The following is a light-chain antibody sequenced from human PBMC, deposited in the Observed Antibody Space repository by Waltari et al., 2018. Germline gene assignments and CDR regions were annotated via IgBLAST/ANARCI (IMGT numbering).Light chain of an antibody. CDR2: GNH. CDR3: SAWDDSLHGWV. Sequence: QPLLTQPPSASGTPGQRVTLACSVSRSNIGGNTVSWYKQLPGAAPKLLIYGNHQRPSGVPDRFSGSKSGTSASLAISGLQTEDEADYYCSAWDDSLHGWVFGGGTGLTVL. V-gene: IGLV1-44*01. CDR1: RSNIGGNT. J-gene: IGLJ3*02.